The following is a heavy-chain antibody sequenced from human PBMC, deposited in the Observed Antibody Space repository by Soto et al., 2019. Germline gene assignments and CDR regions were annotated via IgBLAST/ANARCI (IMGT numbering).Heavy chain of an antibody. D-gene: IGHD4-17*01. Sequence: ASVKVSCKASGYSFTNFHIHWVRQAPGQGLEWMGMIDPSGGITRDAQRLQGRITMTRDASTSTVYMELRSLTSEDTAVYYCAAISVRRILSVALGDSTDAFDIWGQGTMVTVS. CDR2: IDPSGGIT. CDR1: GYSFTNFH. V-gene: IGHV1-46*01. CDR3: AAISVRRILSVALGDSTDAFDI. J-gene: IGHJ3*02.